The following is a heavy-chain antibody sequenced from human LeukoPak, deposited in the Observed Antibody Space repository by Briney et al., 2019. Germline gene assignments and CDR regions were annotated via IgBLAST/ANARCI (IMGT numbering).Heavy chain of an antibody. CDR1: GGSISRRY. CDR3: ATESAAAGEYYYYMDV. CDR2: IYYSGNT. D-gene: IGHD6-13*01. V-gene: IGHV4-59*11. J-gene: IGHJ6*03. Sequence: NPSETLSLTCTVSGGSISRRYWSWIRQPPGKGLEWIGYIYYSGNTNYNPSLKSRVSMSVDTSKNQFSLNLSSLTAADTAVYYCATESAAAGEYYYYMDVWGKGTTVTVSS.